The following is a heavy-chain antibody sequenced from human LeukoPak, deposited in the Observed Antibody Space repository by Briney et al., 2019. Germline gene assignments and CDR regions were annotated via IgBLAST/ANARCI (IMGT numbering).Heavy chain of an antibody. CDR3: ARAEYYYDSRAQGAFDI. V-gene: IGHV4-39*01. D-gene: IGHD3-22*01. Sequence: SETLSLTCTVSGGSISSSSYYWGWIRQPPGKGLEWIGTIHYSGSTYYNPSLKSRVTISVDTSKNQFSLKLSSVTAADTAVYYCARAEYYYDSRAQGAFDIWGQGTMVTVSS. CDR2: IHYSGST. CDR1: GGSISSSSYY. J-gene: IGHJ3*02.